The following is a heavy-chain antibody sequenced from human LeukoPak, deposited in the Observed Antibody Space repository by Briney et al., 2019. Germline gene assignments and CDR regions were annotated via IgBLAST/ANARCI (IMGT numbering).Heavy chain of an antibody. CDR3: ATGYSGPDAFDI. CDR1: GVSVSSGSYY. Sequence: SETLSLTCTVSGVSVSSGSYYWSWIRQPPGKGLEWIGYIYYSGSTNYNPSLKSRVTISVDTSKNQFSLKLSSVTAADTAVYYCATGYSGPDAFDIWGQGTMVTVSS. V-gene: IGHV4-61*01. D-gene: IGHD5-12*01. J-gene: IGHJ3*02. CDR2: IYYSGST.